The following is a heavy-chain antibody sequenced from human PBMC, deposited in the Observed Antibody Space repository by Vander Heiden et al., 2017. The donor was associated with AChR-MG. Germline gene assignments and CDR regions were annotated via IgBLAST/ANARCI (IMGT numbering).Heavy chain of an antibody. Sequence: EVQLLESGGGLVQPGGSLRLSCAASGFTFSSYAMSWVRQAPGKGLEWVSAISGSGGSTYYADSVKGRFTISRDNSKNTLYLQMNSLRAEDTAVYYCAKDLSSGWSQYNWFDPWGQGTLVTVSS. J-gene: IGHJ5*02. D-gene: IGHD6-19*01. CDR3: AKDLSSGWSQYNWFDP. CDR2: ISGSGGST. CDR1: GFTFSSYA. V-gene: IGHV3-23*01.